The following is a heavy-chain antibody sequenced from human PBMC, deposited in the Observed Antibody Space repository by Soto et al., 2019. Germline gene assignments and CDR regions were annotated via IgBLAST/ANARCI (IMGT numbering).Heavy chain of an antibody. D-gene: IGHD6-19*01. CDR3: ARVMAGYKSGCFDY. CDR2: ISPYSGDT. Sequence: ASVKVSCKASGYTFTSHGISWVRQAPGQRLEWMGWISPYSGDTNYAQKFRDRVTMTTDTTTSAVHMELRNLRFDDTAVYYCARVMAGYKSGCFDYWGQGALVTVSS. CDR1: GYTFTSHG. J-gene: IGHJ4*02. V-gene: IGHV1-18*01.